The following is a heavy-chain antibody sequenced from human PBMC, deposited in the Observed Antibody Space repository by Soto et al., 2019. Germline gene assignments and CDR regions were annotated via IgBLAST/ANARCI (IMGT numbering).Heavy chain of an antibody. CDR1: GGSISSGGYY. V-gene: IGHV4-31*03. CDR3: ARVGISSSDAFDI. J-gene: IGHJ3*02. CDR2: IYHSGNT. D-gene: IGHD6-6*01. Sequence: SETLSLTCSVSGGSISSGGYYWSWIRQLPGKDLEWIGYIYHSGNTYYNSSLKSRLTISVDTSKNQFSLKLTSVTAADTAVYYCARVGISSSDAFDIWGQGTMVTVSS.